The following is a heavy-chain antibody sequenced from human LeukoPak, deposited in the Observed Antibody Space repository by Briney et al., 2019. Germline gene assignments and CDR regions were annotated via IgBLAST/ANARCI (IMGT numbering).Heavy chain of an antibody. D-gene: IGHD3-22*01. CDR3: ASLPGPYDSSGYYWRDY. J-gene: IGHJ4*02. CDR2: INHSGST. CDR1: GGSMNNYY. Sequence: SETLSLTCTVSGGSMNNYYWSWIRQPPGKGLEWIGEINHSGSTNYNPSLKSRVTISVDTSKNQFSLKLSSVTAADTAVYYCASLPGPYDSSGYYWRDYWGQGTLVTVSS. V-gene: IGHV4-34*01.